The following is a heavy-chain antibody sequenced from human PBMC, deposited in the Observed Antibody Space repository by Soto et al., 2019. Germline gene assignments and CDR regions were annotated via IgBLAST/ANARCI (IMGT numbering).Heavy chain of an antibody. CDR2: INHSGST. CDR1: GGSFSGYY. D-gene: IGHD2-2*01. V-gene: IGHV4-34*01. Sequence: SETLSLTCAVYGGSFSGYYWSWIRQPPGKGLEWIGEINHSGSTNYNPSLKSRVTISVDTSKNQFSLKLSSVTAADTAVYYCASRSYCSGTSCYGSYYFDYWGQGTLVTVSS. CDR3: ASRSYCSGTSCYGSYYFDY. J-gene: IGHJ4*02.